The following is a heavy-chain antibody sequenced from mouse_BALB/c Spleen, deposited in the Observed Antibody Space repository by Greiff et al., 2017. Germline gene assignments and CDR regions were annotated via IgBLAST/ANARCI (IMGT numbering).Heavy chain of an antibody. J-gene: IGHJ3*01. CDR3: TGPYDTWFAY. Sequence: EVKVEESGGGLVQPGGSMKLSCVASGFTFSNYWMNWVRQSPEKGLEWVAEIRLKSNNYATHYAESVKGRFTISRDDSKSSVYLQMNNLRAEDTGIYYCTGPYDTWFAYWGQGTLVTVSA. CDR2: IRLKSNNYAT. CDR1: GFTFSNYW. D-gene: IGHD2-14*01. V-gene: IGHV6-6*02.